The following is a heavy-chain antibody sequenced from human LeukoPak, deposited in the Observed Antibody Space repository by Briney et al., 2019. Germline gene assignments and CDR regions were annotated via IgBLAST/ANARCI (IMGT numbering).Heavy chain of an antibody. J-gene: IGHJ4*02. CDR3: AREPEMATIGGFDY. CDR2: IKEDGSGK. V-gene: IGHV3-7*01. D-gene: IGHD5-24*01. CDR1: GLTFSTYW. Sequence: GGSLRLSCAASGLTFSTYWMSWVRQAPGKGLEWVANIKEDGSGKYYVDSVKGRFSISRDNAKNSLYLQMNSLRAEDTAVYYCAREPEMATIGGFDYWGQGTLVTVSS.